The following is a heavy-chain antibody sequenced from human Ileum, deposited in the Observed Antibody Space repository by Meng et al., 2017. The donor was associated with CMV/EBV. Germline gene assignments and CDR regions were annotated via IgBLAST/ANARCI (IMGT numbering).Heavy chain of an antibody. CDR3: TYGWPLNY. D-gene: IGHD2-8*01. J-gene: IGHJ4*02. CDR2: RGRGSKSYY. CDR1: DRVSISTES. V-gene: IGHV6-1*01. Sequence: HQAGPGLVQTSQSLSLPCAADRVSISTESWDWIRPAASSGLEWLGRRGRGSKSYYEYAVAVTTRIPTNTDTSQNQISLQPTSTTPDDTAVYYRTYGWPLNYWGQGSLVTVSS.